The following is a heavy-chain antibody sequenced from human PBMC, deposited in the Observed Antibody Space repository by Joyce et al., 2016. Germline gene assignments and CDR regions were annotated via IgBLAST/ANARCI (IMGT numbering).Heavy chain of an antibody. Sequence: QVQLQESGPGLVKPSQTLSLTCTVSGDSISSDYYWSWIRQPPGKGLEYIGYIYYSGRTNYNPTLKRRLTTSLDTSKNQFFLRLTSVTAADTAVYYCARFQDDGDYYDYWGQGTLVTVSS. V-gene: IGHV4-30-4*01. D-gene: IGHD4-17*01. CDR3: ARFQDDGDYYDY. CDR1: GDSISSDYY. CDR2: IYYSGRT. J-gene: IGHJ4*02.